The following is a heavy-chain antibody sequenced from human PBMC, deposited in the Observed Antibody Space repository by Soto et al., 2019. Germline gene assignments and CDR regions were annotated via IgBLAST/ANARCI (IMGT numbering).Heavy chain of an antibody. V-gene: IGHV3-48*01. CDR1: GFTFSSYS. Sequence: EVQLVESGGGLVQPGGSLRLSCAASGFTFSSYSMNWVRQAPGKGLEWVSYISSSSSTIYYADAVKGRFTISRDNAKNSLYLQVNSLRAEDTAVYYCAREADFLNWFDPWGQGTLVTVSS. D-gene: IGHD3-3*01. CDR3: AREADFLNWFDP. J-gene: IGHJ5*02. CDR2: ISSSSSTI.